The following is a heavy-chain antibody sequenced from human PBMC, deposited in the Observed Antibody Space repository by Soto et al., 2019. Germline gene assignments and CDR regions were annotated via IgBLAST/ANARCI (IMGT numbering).Heavy chain of an antibody. CDR3: ASGGIAARLGIDY. Sequence: GGSLRLSCAASGFTFSSYGMHWVRQAPGKGLEWVAVIWYDGSNKYYADSVKGRFTISRDNSKNTLYLQMNSLRAEDTAVYYCASGGIAARLGIDYWGQGTLVTVSS. V-gene: IGHV3-33*01. D-gene: IGHD6-6*01. J-gene: IGHJ4*02. CDR2: IWYDGSNK. CDR1: GFTFSSYG.